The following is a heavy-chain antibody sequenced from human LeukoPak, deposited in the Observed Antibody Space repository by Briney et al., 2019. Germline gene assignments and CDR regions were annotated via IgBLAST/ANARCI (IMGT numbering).Heavy chain of an antibody. Sequence: PSETLSLTCTVSGGSISSGSYYWSWIRQPAGKGLEWIGRIYTSGSTNYNPSLKSRVTISVDTSKNQFSLKLSSVTAADTAVYYCARETLAVSIDYWGQGTLVTVSS. D-gene: IGHD6-19*01. CDR3: ARETLAVSIDY. CDR1: GGSISSGSYY. J-gene: IGHJ4*02. CDR2: IYTSGST. V-gene: IGHV4-61*02.